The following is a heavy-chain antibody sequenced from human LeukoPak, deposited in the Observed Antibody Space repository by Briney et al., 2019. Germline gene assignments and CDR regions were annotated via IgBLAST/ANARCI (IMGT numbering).Heavy chain of an antibody. CDR3: SKGETDAGALTHVY. V-gene: IGHV3-23*01. CDR1: GFTFRNYA. D-gene: IGHD1-26*01. Sequence: GGSLRLSCAASGFTFRNYAMSWVRQAPGKGLERVSAISGSATTTHYADSVKGRFTVSRDNSKNMVYLQMDSLGAEDTAVYYCSKGETDAGALTHVYWGQGTLVTVSS. J-gene: IGHJ4*02. CDR2: ISGSATTT.